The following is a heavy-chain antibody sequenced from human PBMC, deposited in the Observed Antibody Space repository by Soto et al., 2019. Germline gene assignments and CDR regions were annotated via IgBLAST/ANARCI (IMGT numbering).Heavy chain of an antibody. Sequence: QVQLVQSGAEVKKPGASVKVSCKASGYTFTSYYLHWVRQAPGQGLEWMGIINPSGGSTSYAQKFQGTVTMTRDTSTSTDYMELSSLRSEDTAVYYCARDVRRRECEILTGYYTFDYWGQGTLGTVSS. CDR1: GYTFTSYY. V-gene: IGHV1-46*03. CDR2: INPSGGST. J-gene: IGHJ4*02. D-gene: IGHD3-9*01. CDR3: ARDVRRRECEILTGYYTFDY.